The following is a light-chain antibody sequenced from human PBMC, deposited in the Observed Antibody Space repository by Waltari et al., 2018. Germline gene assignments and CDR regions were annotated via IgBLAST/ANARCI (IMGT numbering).Light chain of an antibody. CDR2: DAS. CDR1: QDISKY. Sequence: DIQMTQSPSSLSASVGDRVTITCRASQDISKYLNWFQQKPGKAPKRLIYDASNLQSGVPSRFSGSRSGTVFTHTISSLQPEDFATYYCLQYNSAPLTFGGGTKVEIK. CDR3: LQYNSAPLT. V-gene: IGKV1-17*01. J-gene: IGKJ4*01.